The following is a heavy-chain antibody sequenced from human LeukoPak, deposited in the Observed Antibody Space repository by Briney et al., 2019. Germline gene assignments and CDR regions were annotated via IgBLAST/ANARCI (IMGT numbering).Heavy chain of an antibody. J-gene: IGHJ6*03. V-gene: IGHV4-59*01. CDR2: IYYSGST. Sequence: SETLSLTCAVSGGSISSDNWSWGCQPPREGLGWVGGIYYSGSTNYNPSLKRRVTISVDTSKNQFSLKLSSVTAADTAVYYCARRSSGWYLGYYYYYMDVWGKGTTVTVSS. D-gene: IGHD6-19*01. CDR3: ARRSSGWYLGYYYYYMDV. CDR1: GGSISSDN.